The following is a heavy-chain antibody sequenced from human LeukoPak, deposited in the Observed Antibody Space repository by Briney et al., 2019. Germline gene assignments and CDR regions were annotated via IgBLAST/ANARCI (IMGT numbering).Heavy chain of an antibody. D-gene: IGHD2-21*01. V-gene: IGHV3-7*01. CDR2: TKQDGSEK. J-gene: IGHJ4*02. Sequence: PGGSLRLACAASGFTFSSYWMSWVRQAPGKGLEWMANTKQDGSEKYYVDSVKGRFTISRVNAKNSLYLQMNSLRAEDTAVYYCARDLVQYCGGDCYYDYWGQGTLVTVSS. CDR1: GFTFSSYW. CDR3: ARDLVQYCGGDCYYDY.